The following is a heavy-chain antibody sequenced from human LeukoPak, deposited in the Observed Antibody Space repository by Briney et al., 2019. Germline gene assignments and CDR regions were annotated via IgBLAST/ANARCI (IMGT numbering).Heavy chain of an antibody. D-gene: IGHD2-8*01. Sequence: KISCKGSGYSFTSYWISWVRPMPGEGLEWMGGIIPIFGTANYAQKFQGRVTITADESTSTAYMELSSLRSEDTAVYYCARDGDCTNGVCYTYWGQGTLVTVSS. V-gene: IGHV1-69*01. CDR1: GYSFTSYW. J-gene: IGHJ4*02. CDR3: ARDGDCTNGVCYTY. CDR2: IIPIFGTA.